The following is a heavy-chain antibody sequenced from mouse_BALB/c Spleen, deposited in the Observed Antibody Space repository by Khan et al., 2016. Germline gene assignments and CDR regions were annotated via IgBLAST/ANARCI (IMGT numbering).Heavy chain of an antibody. CDR3: ARTARIKY. CDR1: GYSITSGYG. CDR2: ISYSGST. D-gene: IGHD1-2*01. V-gene: IGHV3-2*02. J-gene: IGHJ2*01. Sequence: EVQLQESGPGLVKPSQSLSLTCTVTGYSITSGYGWNWIRKFPGNKLEWMGYISYSGSTNYNPSLKSQISITRDKSKKQFFMQLNSVTTEDSATYSCARTARIKYWGQGTTLTVSS.